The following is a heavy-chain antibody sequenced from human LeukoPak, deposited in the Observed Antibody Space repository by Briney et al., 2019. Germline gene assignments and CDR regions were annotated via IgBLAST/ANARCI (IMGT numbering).Heavy chain of an antibody. V-gene: IGHV1-18*01. D-gene: IGHD3-22*01. CDR3: ARGPPTMIVVVIDY. CDR1: GYTFTSYG. J-gene: IGHJ4*02. Sequence: ASVKVSCKASGYTFTSYGISWVRQATGQGLEWMGWISAYNGNTNYAQKLQGRVTMTTDTSTSTAYMEQRSLRSDDTAVYYCARGPPTMIVVVIDYWGQGTLVTVSS. CDR2: ISAYNGNT.